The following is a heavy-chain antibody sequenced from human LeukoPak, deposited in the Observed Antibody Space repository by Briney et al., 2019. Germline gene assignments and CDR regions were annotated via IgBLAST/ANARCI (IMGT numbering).Heavy chain of an antibody. CDR1: GFTFSSYG. Sequence: GRSLRLSCAASGFTFSSYGMHWVRQAPGKGLEWVAVISYDGSNKYYADSVKGRFTISRDNSKNTLYLQMNSLRAEDTAVYYCAKAGHDYGSDYFDYWGQGTLVAVSS. D-gene: IGHD4-17*01. CDR3: AKAGHDYGSDYFDY. CDR2: ISYDGSNK. V-gene: IGHV3-30*18. J-gene: IGHJ4*02.